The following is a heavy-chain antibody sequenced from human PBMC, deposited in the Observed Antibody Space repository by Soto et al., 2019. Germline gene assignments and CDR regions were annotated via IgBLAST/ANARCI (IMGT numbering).Heavy chain of an antibody. D-gene: IGHD6-6*01. CDR3: AREGSIAAYFDY. Sequence: SETLSLTCTVSGGSISSYYWSWIRQPAGKGLEWIGRIYTSGSTNYNPSLKSRVTRSVDTSKNQFSLKLSSVTAADTAVYYCAREGSIAAYFDYWGQGTLVTVSS. CDR2: IYTSGST. V-gene: IGHV4-4*07. CDR1: GGSISSYY. J-gene: IGHJ4*02.